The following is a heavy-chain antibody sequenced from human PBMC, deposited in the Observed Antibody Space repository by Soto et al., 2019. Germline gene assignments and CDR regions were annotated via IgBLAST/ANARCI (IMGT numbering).Heavy chain of an antibody. CDR2: ISGNGGRT. V-gene: IGHV3-23*01. Sequence: PGGSLRLSCVASGFTFSNYAINWVRQAPGKGLEWVSIISGNGGRTDYADSVKGRFTISRDNSKNTLYLQLNSLRPEDTAIYYYSKVPWRPYYFDYWGQGSLVTVSS. J-gene: IGHJ4*02. CDR3: SKVPWRPYYFDY. CDR1: GFTFSNYA.